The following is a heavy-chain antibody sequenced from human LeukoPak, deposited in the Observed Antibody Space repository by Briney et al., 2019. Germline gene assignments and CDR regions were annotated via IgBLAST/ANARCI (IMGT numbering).Heavy chain of an antibody. CDR2: IIPIFGTA. CDR3: ARATLTIFGVDLSPTYYFDY. CDR1: GGTFSSYA. Sequence: SVKVSCKASGGTFSSYAISWVRQAPGQGLEWMGGIIPIFGTANYAQKFQGGVTITADESTGTAYMELSSLRSEDTAVYYCARATLTIFGVDLSPTYYFDYWGQGTLVTVSS. D-gene: IGHD3-3*01. J-gene: IGHJ4*02. V-gene: IGHV1-69*13.